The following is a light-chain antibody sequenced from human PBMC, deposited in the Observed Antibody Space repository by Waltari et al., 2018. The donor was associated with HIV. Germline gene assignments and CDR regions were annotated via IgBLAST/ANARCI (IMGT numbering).Light chain of an antibody. CDR1: SGSIANSY. V-gene: IGLV6-57*04. J-gene: IGLJ2*01. Sequence: NFMLTQPHSVSESPGAPVTISCTRSSGSIANSYVQWYQQRPGSAPTTVIYEDNKRPSGVTDRFSGSIDSSSNSASLTISGLKTEDEADYYCQSYYLSIVVFGGGTKLTVL. CDR3: QSYYLSIVV. CDR2: EDN.